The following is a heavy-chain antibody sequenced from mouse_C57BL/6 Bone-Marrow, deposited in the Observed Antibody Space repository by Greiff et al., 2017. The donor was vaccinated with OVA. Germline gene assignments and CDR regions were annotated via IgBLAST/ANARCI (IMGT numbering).Heavy chain of an antibody. CDR2: IWGVGST. CDR1: GFSLTSYG. Sequence: VQLQQSGPGLVAPSQSLSITCTVSGFSLTSYGVDWVRQSPGKGLEWLGVIWGVGSTNYNSALKSRLSISKDNSKSQVFLKMNSLQTDDTAMYYCASPIYYDYGDYFDYWGQGTTLTVSS. J-gene: IGHJ2*01. CDR3: ASPIYYDYGDYFDY. V-gene: IGHV2-6*01. D-gene: IGHD2-4*01.